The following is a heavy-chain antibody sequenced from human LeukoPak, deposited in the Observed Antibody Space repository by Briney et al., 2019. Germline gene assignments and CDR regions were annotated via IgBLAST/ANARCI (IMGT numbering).Heavy chain of an antibody. CDR1: GGSISSSNW. CDR2: IYHSGST. V-gene: IGHV4-4*02. CDR3: AGSRYCGGGTCYATFDY. D-gene: IGHD2-15*01. J-gene: IGHJ4*02. Sequence: SGTLSLTCAVSGGSISSSNWWSWVRQPPGRGLEWIGEIYHSGSTNYNPSLKSRVTMSVDTSKNHFSLKLSSVTAADTALYYCAGSRYCGGGTCYATFDYWGQGTLVTVSS.